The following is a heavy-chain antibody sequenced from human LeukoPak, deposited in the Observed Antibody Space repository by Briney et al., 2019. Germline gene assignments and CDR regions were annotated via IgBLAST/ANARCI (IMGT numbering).Heavy chain of an antibody. CDR2: IYPGDSDT. CDR3: ARRLGYCSSTSCYHWFDP. CDR1: GYSFTSYW. V-gene: IGHV5-51*01. J-gene: IGHJ5*02. D-gene: IGHD2-2*01. Sequence: GESLKISCKGSGYSFTSYWIGWVRQMPGKGLEWMGIIYPGDSDTRYSSSFQGQVTISADKSISTAYLQWSSLKASDTAMYYCARRLGYCSSTSCYHWFDPWGQGTLVTVSS.